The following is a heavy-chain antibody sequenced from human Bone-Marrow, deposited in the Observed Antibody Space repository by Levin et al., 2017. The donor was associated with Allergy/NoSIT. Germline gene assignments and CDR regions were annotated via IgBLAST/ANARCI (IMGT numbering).Heavy chain of an antibody. CDR2: IYPGDSDT. V-gene: IGHV5-51*01. J-gene: IGHJ3*01. Sequence: AGGSLRLSCKGSGYNFPTYWIAWVRQMPGKGLEWMGIIYPGDSDTTYSPSFQGHVTISADKSISTAYLQWRSLKASDTAIYYCARFVGSYGYWDAFDVWGQGTMVTVSS. D-gene: IGHD5-18*01. CDR1: GYNFPTYW. CDR3: ARFVGSYGYWDAFDV.